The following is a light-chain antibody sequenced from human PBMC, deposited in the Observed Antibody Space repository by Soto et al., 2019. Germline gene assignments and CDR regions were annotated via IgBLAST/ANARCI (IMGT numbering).Light chain of an antibody. CDR2: KAS. CDR1: HSISSG. CDR3: QQYSTYSRT. Sequence: DIQMTQSPSTLSAAGGDRGTITCRASHSISSGLGWYQQKPGKAPKLLIDKASSLESGVPIRFSGSGSGTEFTLTISSLQRDDFATYYCQQYSTYSRTFGQGTKVDIK. J-gene: IGKJ1*01. V-gene: IGKV1-5*03.